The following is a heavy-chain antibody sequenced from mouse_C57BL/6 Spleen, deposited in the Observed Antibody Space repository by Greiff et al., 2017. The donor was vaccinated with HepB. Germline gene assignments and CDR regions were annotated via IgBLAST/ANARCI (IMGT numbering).Heavy chain of an antibody. CDR3: ARRRDFDY. CDR2: ISSGSSTI. Sequence: EVQLVESGGGLVKPGGSLKLSCAASGFTFSDYGMHWVRQAPEKGLEWVAYISSGSSTIYYADTVKGRFTISRDNAKNTLFLQMTSLRSDDTAMYYCARRRDFDYWGQGTTLTVSS. V-gene: IGHV5-17*01. J-gene: IGHJ2*01. CDR1: GFTFSDYG.